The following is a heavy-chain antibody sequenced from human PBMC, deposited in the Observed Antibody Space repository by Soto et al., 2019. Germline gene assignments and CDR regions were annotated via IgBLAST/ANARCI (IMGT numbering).Heavy chain of an antibody. D-gene: IGHD6-25*01. CDR2: IYYSGST. J-gene: IGHJ5*02. CDR1: GGSISSGGYY. Sequence: SETLSLPWTVSGGSISSGGYYWSWIRQHPGKGLEWIGYIYYSGSTYYNTSLRSRVTISVDTSKNQFSLILSSVTSADTAVYYCARDQLSSGLYVWFDPWGQGTLVTVSS. V-gene: IGHV4-61*08. CDR3: ARDQLSSGLYVWFDP.